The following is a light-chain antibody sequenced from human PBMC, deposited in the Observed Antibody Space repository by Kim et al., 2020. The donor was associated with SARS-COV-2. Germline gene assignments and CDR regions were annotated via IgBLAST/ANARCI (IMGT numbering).Light chain of an antibody. J-gene: IGLJ3*02. CDR3: QAWDSGTV. Sequence: SYELTQPPSVSVSPGQTASITCSGDKLGDKSAWWYQQKPGQSPVLVIYQNNKRPSGIPERFSGSNSGNTATLTISGTQAMDEADYYCQAWDSGTVFGGGTQLTVL. CDR1: KLGDKS. V-gene: IGLV3-1*01. CDR2: QNN.